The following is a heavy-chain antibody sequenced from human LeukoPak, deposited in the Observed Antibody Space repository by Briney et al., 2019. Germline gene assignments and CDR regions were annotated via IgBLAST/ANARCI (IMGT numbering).Heavy chain of an antibody. CDR2: ISSSSSTI. V-gene: IGHV3-48*01. CDR1: GFTFSSYE. Sequence: TGGSLRLSCAASGFTFSSYEMNWVRQAPGKGLEWVSYISSSSSTIYYADSVKGRFTISRDNAKNSLYLQMNSLRAEDTAVYYCARGPMPNGYWGQGTLVTVSS. D-gene: IGHD2-2*01. J-gene: IGHJ4*02. CDR3: ARGPMPNGY.